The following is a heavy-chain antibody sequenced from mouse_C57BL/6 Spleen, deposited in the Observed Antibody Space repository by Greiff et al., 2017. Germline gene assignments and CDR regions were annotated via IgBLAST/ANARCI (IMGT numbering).Heavy chain of an antibody. V-gene: IGHV1-26*01. J-gene: IGHJ3*01. CDR3: AYRNRDWFAD. CDR2: INPNNGGT. Sequence: EVQLQQSGPELVKPGASVKISCKASGYTFTDYYMNWVKQSHGKSLEWIGDINPNNGGTSYNQKFKGKATLTVDKSSSTAYMELRSLTSEDSAVYYCAYRNRDWFADWGKGTLVTVSA. CDR1: GYTFTDYY.